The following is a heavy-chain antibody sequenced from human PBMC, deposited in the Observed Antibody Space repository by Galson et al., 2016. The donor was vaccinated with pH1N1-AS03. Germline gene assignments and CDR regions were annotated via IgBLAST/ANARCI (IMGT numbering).Heavy chain of an antibody. Sequence: CAISGDSVSSNGAAWNWIRQSPSRGLEWLGRTYYRSKWYNDYAVSVKGRITIYADTSRNQFSLQLNPVIPEDTAVYYCVRGRGESSGWKTRWFDPWGQGTLVTVSS. CDR2: TYYRSKWYN. CDR1: GDSVSSNGAA. D-gene: IGHD6-19*01. V-gene: IGHV6-1*01. CDR3: VRGRGESSGWKTRWFDP. J-gene: IGHJ5*02.